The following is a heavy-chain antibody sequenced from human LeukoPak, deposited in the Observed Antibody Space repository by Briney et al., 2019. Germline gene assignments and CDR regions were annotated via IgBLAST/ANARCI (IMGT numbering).Heavy chain of an antibody. Sequence: GGSLRLSCAASGFTFKLYWMHWVRQVPGKRPVWVSRINDDGSDTIYADSVRGRFTISRDDAKNTLYLQKNSLRAEDTAVYHCARESGNWGNDYWGQGTLVTVSS. V-gene: IGHV3-74*01. CDR3: ARESGNWGNDY. CDR2: INDDGSDT. D-gene: IGHD4-23*01. CDR1: GFTFKLYW. J-gene: IGHJ4*02.